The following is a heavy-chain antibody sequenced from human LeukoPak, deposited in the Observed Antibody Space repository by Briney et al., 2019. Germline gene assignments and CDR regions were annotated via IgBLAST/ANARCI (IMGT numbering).Heavy chain of an antibody. CDR2: MNPNSGNT. CDR3: ARDGCTNGVCYNAYYYYYMDV. CDR1: GYTFTSYD. J-gene: IGHJ6*03. Sequence: ASVKVSCKASGYTFTSYDINWVRQATGQGLEWMGWMNPNSGNTGYAQKFQGRVTITRNTSISTAYMELSSLRSEDTAVYYCARDGCTNGVCYNAYYYYYMDVWGKGTTVTVSS. V-gene: IGHV1-8*03. D-gene: IGHD2-8*01.